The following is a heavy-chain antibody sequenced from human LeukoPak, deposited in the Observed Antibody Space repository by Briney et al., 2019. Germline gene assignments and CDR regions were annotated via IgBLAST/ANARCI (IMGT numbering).Heavy chain of an antibody. Sequence: SETLSLTCTVSGGSISSYYWSWIRQPPGKGLEWIGYIYYSGSTNYNPSLKSRVTISVDTSKNQFSLKLSSVTAADTAVYYCARAPFYAGYFDYWGQGTLVTVSS. CDR1: GGSISSYY. J-gene: IGHJ4*02. D-gene: IGHD5/OR15-5a*01. CDR3: ARAPFYAGYFDY. V-gene: IGHV4-59*08. CDR2: IYYSGST.